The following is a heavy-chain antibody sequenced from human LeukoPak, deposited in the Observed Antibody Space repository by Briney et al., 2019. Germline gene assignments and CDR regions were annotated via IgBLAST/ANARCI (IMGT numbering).Heavy chain of an antibody. V-gene: IGHV4-34*01. CDR1: GGSFSSHY. Sequence: NPSETLSLTCGVSGGSFSSHYWTWIRQPPGKGLEWIGEINPRGSTNYIPSLESRVTVSADTSRNQLSLSLTSVTAADSAVYFCARGLRQGSAWSWGPKEKSYQYMDVWGTGATVIVSS. CDR3: ARGLRQGSAWSWGPKEKSYQYMDV. CDR2: INPRGST. D-gene: IGHD6-19*01. J-gene: IGHJ6*04.